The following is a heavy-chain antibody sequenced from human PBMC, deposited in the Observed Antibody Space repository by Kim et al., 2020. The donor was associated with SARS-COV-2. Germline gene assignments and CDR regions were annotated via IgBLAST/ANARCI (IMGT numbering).Heavy chain of an antibody. CDR3: TTVSMR. CDR1: GIPFSNAW. D-gene: IGHD2-2*01. V-gene: IGHV3-15*01. Sequence: GGSLRLSCAVSGIPFSNAWMNWVRQAPGRGLEWVGRIKSLSDGGTSDYAAPVKGRFTISRDDSKNTLYLQMNSLKSEDAGVYYCTTVSMRWGQGTLATVS. J-gene: IGHJ4*02. CDR2: IKSLSDGGTS.